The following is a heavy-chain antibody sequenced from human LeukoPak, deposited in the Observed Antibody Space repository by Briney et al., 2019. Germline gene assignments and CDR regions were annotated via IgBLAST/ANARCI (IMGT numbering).Heavy chain of an antibody. CDR2: INYSGST. Sequence: GSLRLSCAASEFSVGSNYMTWVRQPPGKGLEWIGEINYSGSTNYNPSLKSRVTISVDRSKTQFSLKVSSVTAADTAVYYCVRRSTPFDLWGRGNLVTVSS. J-gene: IGHJ2*01. CDR3: VRRSTPFDL. D-gene: IGHD5/OR15-5a*01. V-gene: IGHV4-34*01. CDR1: EFSVGSNY.